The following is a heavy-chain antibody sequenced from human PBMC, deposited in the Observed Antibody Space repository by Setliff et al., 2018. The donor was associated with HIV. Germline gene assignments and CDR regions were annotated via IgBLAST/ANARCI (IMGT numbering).Heavy chain of an antibody. CDR3: TRRGADSYYPRPLDV. Sequence: SETLSLTCTVSGYSISNGYSWTWIRQPPGKGLEWSGEINHSGRTIQSPSLGSRVTISIDTSKNQFSLRLNSVTAADTAIYSCTRRGADSYYPRPLDVWGKGTTVTVSS. CDR2: INHSGRT. J-gene: IGHJ6*04. D-gene: IGHD3-10*01. V-gene: IGHV4-38-2*02. CDR1: GYSISNGYS.